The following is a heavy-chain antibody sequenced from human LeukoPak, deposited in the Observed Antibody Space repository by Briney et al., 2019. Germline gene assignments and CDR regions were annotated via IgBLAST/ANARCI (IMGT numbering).Heavy chain of an antibody. CDR1: GFTFSSYA. D-gene: IGHD4-23*01. CDR3: ARGDYGGFYGMDV. CDR2: ISYDGSNK. J-gene: IGHJ6*02. V-gene: IGHV3-30-3*01. Sequence: PGRSLRLSCAASGFTFSSYAMHWVRQAPGKGLEWVAVISYDGSNKYYADSAKGRFTISRDNSKNTLYLQMNSLRAEDTAVYYCARGDYGGFYGMDVWGQGTTVTVSS.